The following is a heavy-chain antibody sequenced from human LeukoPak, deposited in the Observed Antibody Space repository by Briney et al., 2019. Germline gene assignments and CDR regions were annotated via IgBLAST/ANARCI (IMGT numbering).Heavy chain of an antibody. V-gene: IGHV1-58*01. CDR1: GFTFTRSA. D-gene: IGHD1-26*01. J-gene: IGHJ3*02. CDR3: AATSVGPTINDAFDI. Sequence: ASVKVSCTASGFTFTRSAVQWVRQARGQRLEWIGWIVVGRGSTNYAQEFQERVTISRDMSTGTAYMELGSLRSEDPAVYYCAATSVGPTINDAFDIWGQGTMVTVSS. CDR2: IVVGRGST.